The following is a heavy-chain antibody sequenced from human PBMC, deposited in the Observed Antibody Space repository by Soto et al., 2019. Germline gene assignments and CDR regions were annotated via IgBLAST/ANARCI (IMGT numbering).Heavy chain of an antibody. V-gene: IGHV4-30-2*01. D-gene: IGHD6-19*01. CDR2: IYHSGST. Sequence: QLQLQESGSGLVKPSQTLSLTCAVSGGSIGSGGYSWSWIRQPPGKGLEWIGYIYHSGSTYYNPSLKSRVTTSVDRSKNQFSLKLSSVTSPDTAVYYCASAGGLGAVAADYWGQGTLVTVSS. J-gene: IGHJ4*02. CDR1: GGSIGSGGYS. CDR3: ASAGGLGAVAADY.